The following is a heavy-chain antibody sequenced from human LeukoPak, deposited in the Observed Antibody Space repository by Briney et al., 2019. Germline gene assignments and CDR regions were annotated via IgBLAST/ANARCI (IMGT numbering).Heavy chain of an antibody. J-gene: IGHJ4*02. CDR3: VRSVSGRYGLFDC. CDR1: GFTFSSYW. CDR2: IKQDGSEK. Sequence: GGSLRLSCAASGFTFSSYWMSWVRQAPGKGLEWVANIKQDGSEKYYVDSVKGRFTISRDNAKNSLYLQMNSLRAEDTAVYYCVRSVSGRYGLFDCWGQGTLVTVSS. V-gene: IGHV3-7*01. D-gene: IGHD1-26*01.